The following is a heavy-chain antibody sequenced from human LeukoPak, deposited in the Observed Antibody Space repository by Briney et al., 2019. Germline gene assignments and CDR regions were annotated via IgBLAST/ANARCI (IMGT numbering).Heavy chain of an antibody. V-gene: IGHV4-61*02. D-gene: IGHD1-7*01. CDR3: ARAGITGTTRFDP. CDR1: GGSISSGSYY. Sequence: SETLSLTCTVSGGSISSGSYYWSWIRQPAGKGLEWIGRISTSGSTNYNPSLKSRVTISVDTSKNQFSLKLSSVTAADTAVYYCARAGITGTTRFDPWGQGTLVTVSS. CDR2: ISTSGST. J-gene: IGHJ5*02.